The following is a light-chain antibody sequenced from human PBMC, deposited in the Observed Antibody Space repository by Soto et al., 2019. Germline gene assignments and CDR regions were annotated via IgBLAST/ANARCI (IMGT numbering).Light chain of an antibody. J-gene: IGKJ5*01. CDR3: QQYGSSPIT. CDR1: QSVSSSF. CDR2: GAS. Sequence: EIVLTQSPGTLSLSPGERATLSCRASQSVSSSFLAWYQQKSGQAPRLLIYGASSRATGIPHRFSGSGSGTDFTLTISRLEPEDFAVYYCQQYGSSPITFVQGTRLEIK. V-gene: IGKV3-20*01.